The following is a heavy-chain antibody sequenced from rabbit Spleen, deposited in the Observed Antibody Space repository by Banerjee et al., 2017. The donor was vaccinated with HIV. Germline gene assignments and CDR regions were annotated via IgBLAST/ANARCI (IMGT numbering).Heavy chain of an antibody. Sequence: QEQLEESGGDLVKPEGSLTLTCTASGFSFSTSYYICWVRQAPGKGLEWIACIDTGSSGFTYFATWAKGRFTCSKTSSTTVTLQVTRLTAADTATYFCARDTSSSFSSYGMDLWGPGTLVTVS. CDR3: ARDTSSSFSSYGMDL. J-gene: IGHJ6*01. D-gene: IGHD1-1*01. CDR1: GFSFSTSYY. CDR2: IDTGSSGFT. V-gene: IGHV1S45*01.